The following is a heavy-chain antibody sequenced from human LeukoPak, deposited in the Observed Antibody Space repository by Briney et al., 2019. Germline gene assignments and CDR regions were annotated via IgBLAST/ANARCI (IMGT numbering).Heavy chain of an antibody. CDR3: ARNISSAGTSYFDY. J-gene: IGHJ4*02. Sequence: GGSLRLSCAASVFTFDDYDMSWVRQAPGKGLECVSGINWNGDSTAYADSVKGRFTISRDNAKSSLYLQMNSLRAEDTAFYYCARNISSAGTSYFDYWGQGTLVTVSS. D-gene: IGHD1-14*01. CDR2: INWNGDST. CDR1: VFTFDDYD. V-gene: IGHV3-20*04.